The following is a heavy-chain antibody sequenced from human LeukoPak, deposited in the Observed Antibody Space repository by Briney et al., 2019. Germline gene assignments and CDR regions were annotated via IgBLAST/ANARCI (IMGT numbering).Heavy chain of an antibody. Sequence: PGGSLRLSCAASRFSFTKAWMTWVRQAPGKGLEWVGRIKSKSDGETTDYAARVKGRFTISRDDSKSTVYLQMNSLKPEDTGVYYCTTDEYCIGGSCYSYGWFDPWGQGTWVTVSS. CDR2: IKSKSDGETT. V-gene: IGHV3-15*01. CDR1: RFSFTKAW. D-gene: IGHD2-15*01. CDR3: TTDEYCIGGSCYSYGWFDP. J-gene: IGHJ5*02.